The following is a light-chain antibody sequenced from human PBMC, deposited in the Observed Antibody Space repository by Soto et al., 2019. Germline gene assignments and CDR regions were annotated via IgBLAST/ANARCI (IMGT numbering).Light chain of an antibody. CDR2: DAS. Sequence: DIQMTQSPSSLSSSVGDIFTITCRASQSISSWLAWYQQKPGKAPKLLIYDASDLETGVPSRFSGSGSGTDFTFTINSLQPEDIATYYCQQYDNLPLTFGGGTKVDIK. CDR1: QSISSW. V-gene: IGKV1-33*01. CDR3: QQYDNLPLT. J-gene: IGKJ4*01.